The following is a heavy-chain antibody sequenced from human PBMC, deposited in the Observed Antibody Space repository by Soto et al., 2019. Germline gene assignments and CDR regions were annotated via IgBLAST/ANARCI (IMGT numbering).Heavy chain of an antibody. V-gene: IGHV2-5*01. CDR3: AHRRGIAAIATFDY. CDR1: GFSLKNSGVG. CDR2: IYWNDDK. Sequence: QITLEESGPSLVKPTQTLTLTCTFSGFSLKNSGVGVAWIRQPPGKALEWLALIYWNDDKRYSPTLKNRININKDTSKNQVVLTMTNMDTEDTGTYYCAHRRGIAAIATFDYWGQGMLVTVSS. D-gene: IGHD6-13*01. J-gene: IGHJ4*02.